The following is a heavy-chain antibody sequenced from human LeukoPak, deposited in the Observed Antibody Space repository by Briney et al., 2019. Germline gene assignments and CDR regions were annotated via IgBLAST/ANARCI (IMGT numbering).Heavy chain of an antibody. CDR1: GYTFTGYH. Sequence: GASVKVSCKASGYTFTGYHMHWVRQAPGQGLEWMGWINPNSGGTNYAQKFQGRVTMTRDTSISTAYMELSRLRSDDTAVYYCARRYCSSTSCYTNWFDPWGQGTLVTVSS. D-gene: IGHD2-2*02. CDR2: INPNSGGT. CDR3: ARRYCSSTSCYTNWFDP. V-gene: IGHV1-2*02. J-gene: IGHJ5*02.